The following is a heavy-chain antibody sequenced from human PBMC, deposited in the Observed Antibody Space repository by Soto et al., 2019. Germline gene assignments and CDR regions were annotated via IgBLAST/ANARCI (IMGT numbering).Heavy chain of an antibody. Sequence: QVQLVESGGDVVQPGRSLRLSCAASGFNFNSYVMHWVRQAPGKGLEYVAFMSHDGTEYCVDSVRERFTVLRDDSRNTLHLEMNSLRVEDTAVYYGASEDESSGSAGTFRNWGQGTLVTVSP. CDR3: ASEDESSGSAGTFRN. CDR1: GFNFNSYV. D-gene: IGHD3-22*01. CDR2: MSHDGTE. V-gene: IGHV3-30-3*01. J-gene: IGHJ4*02.